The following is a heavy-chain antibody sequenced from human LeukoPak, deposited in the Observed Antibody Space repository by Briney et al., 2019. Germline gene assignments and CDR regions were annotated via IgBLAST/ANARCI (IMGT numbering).Heavy chain of an antibody. CDR3: ARGSNNIAVAGYWFDP. CDR1: GGTFSSYA. V-gene: IGHV1-69*01. CDR2: IIPIFGTA. J-gene: IGHJ5*02. D-gene: IGHD6-19*01. Sequence: GSSVKVSCKASGGTFSSYAISWVRQAPGQGLEWMGGIIPIFGTANYAQEFQGRVTITADESTSTAYMELSSLRSEDTAVYYCARGSNNIAVAGYWFDPWGQGTLVTVSS.